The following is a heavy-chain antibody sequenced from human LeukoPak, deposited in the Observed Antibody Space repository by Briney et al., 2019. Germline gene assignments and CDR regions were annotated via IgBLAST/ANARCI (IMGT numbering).Heavy chain of an antibody. Sequence: PGGSLRLSCAASGFTFSTYWMTWVRQAPGKGLEGVANINQDGSGKYYVDSVEGRFTISRDNAKNSLFLQMNSLRAEDTALYYCARNKRERVEAWSGTFEYWGQGTLVTVSS. D-gene: IGHD3-3*01. V-gene: IGHV3-7*01. CDR3: ARNKRERVEAWSGTFEY. CDR2: INQDGSGK. CDR1: GFTFSTYW. J-gene: IGHJ4*02.